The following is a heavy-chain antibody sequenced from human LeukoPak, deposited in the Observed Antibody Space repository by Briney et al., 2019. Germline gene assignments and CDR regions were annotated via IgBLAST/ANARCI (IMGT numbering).Heavy chain of an antibody. Sequence: SGGSLRLSCAASRFTSGSNGISWVRQTPGKGLEWVSYISSSGSTISYADSVKGRITISSDNAKHTLYLQMNSLRADDTAVCYRATGAAAYVFDNWGQGTMVTVSS. CDR2: ISSSGSTI. CDR1: RFTSGSNG. V-gene: IGHV3-48*03. D-gene: IGHD6-13*01. J-gene: IGHJ3*02. CDR3: ATGAAAYVFDN.